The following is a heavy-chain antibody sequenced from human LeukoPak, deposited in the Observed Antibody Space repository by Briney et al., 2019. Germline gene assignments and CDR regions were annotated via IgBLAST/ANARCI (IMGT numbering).Heavy chain of an antibody. D-gene: IGHD5-18*01. CDR1: GYTFTIYY. V-gene: IGHV1-46*01. J-gene: IGHJ4*02. CDR3: ARDSSDTPMGYFDY. Sequence: ASVKVSCKTSGYTFTIYYMHWMRQAPGQGLEWMGIINPSGGSTSYAQKFQGRVTMTTDTSTSTAYMELRSLRSDDTAVYYCARDSSDTPMGYFDYWGQGTLVTVSS. CDR2: INPSGGST.